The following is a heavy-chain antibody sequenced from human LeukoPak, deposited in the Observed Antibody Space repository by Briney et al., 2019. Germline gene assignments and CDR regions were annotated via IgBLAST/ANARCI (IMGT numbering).Heavy chain of an antibody. CDR3: ARDRNTDFWSGYYTNYFDY. D-gene: IGHD3-3*01. CDR2: IKEDGSEK. Sequence: GGSLRLSCAASGFSFTTHNMNWVRQAPGKGLEWVANIKEDGSEKYYVDSVKGRFTISRDNAKNSLHLQMNSLRAEDTAVYYCARDRNTDFWSGYYTNYFDYWGQGTLVTVSS. V-gene: IGHV3-7*01. CDR1: GFSFTTHN. J-gene: IGHJ4*02.